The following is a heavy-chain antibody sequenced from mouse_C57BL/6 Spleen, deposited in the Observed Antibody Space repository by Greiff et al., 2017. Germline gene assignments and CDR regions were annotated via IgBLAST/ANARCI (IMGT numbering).Heavy chain of an antibody. CDR1: GFNIKDYY. Sequence: VHVKQSGAELVRPGASVKLSCTASGFNIKDYYMHWVKQRPEPGLEWIGRIDPEDGDTEYAPKFQGKATMTADTSSNTAYLQLSSLTSEDTAVYYCTLTTVGAWFAYGGQGTLVTVSA. D-gene: IGHD1-1*01. CDR2: IDPEDGDT. CDR3: TLTTVGAWFAY. J-gene: IGHJ3*01. V-gene: IGHV14-1*01.